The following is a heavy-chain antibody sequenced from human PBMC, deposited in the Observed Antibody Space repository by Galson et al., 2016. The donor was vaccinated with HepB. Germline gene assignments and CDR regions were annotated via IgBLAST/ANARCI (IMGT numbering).Heavy chain of an antibody. J-gene: IGHJ4*02. CDR1: GGTMSSYY. Sequence: SETLSLTCTVSGGTMSSYYWSWIRQPPGKGLEWIGSAYSSGNSNKNPSLESRVTISVDTSMNQLSLKLSSLTPADTAVYYCARVRFDGYNYLYDYWGQGLLVTVSS. V-gene: IGHV4-59*01. CDR3: ARVRFDGYNYLYDY. D-gene: IGHD5-24*01. CDR2: AYSSGNS.